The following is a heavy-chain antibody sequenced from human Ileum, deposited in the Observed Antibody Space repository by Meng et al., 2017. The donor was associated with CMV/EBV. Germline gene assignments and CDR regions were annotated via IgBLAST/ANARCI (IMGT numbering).Heavy chain of an antibody. CDR2: ISISVGTT. J-gene: IGHJ4*02. Sequence: GELLDLGGGLVQPGGALRLSCEASGFTFSNYAMSWVRQAPGKGLEWVSSISISVGTTYYADSVKGRFTISRDSSKNTLYLQMNSLRAEDTAVYYCAKERTTISFDYWGQGTLVTVSS. CDR3: AKERTTISFDY. D-gene: IGHD5-12*01. V-gene: IGHV3-23*01. CDR1: GFTFSNYA.